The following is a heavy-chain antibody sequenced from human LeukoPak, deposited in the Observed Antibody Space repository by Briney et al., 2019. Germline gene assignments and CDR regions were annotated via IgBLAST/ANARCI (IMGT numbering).Heavy chain of an antibody. D-gene: IGHD2-15*01. CDR1: GFTFSSYA. CDR3: ARSHKSYGGNTFDY. CDR2: ISYDGSNK. V-gene: IGHV3-30-3*01. Sequence: GGSLRLSCAASGFTFSSYAMSWVRQAPGKGLEWVAVISYDGSNKYYADSVKGRFTISRDNSKNTLNLQMNSLRAEDTAVYYCARSHKSYGGNTFDYWGQGTLVTVSS. J-gene: IGHJ4*02.